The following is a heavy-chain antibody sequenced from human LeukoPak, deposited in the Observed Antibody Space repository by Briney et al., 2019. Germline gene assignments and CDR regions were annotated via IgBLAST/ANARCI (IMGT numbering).Heavy chain of an antibody. CDR3: ARAGGYGLIDY. CDR1: GGSISSSSYY. Sequence: SETLSLTCTVSGGSISSSSYYWGWIRQPPGKGLEWIGSIYHSGTTYSGSTYYNPSLKSRVTISLDTSKNQFSLKVGSMTAADMAVYYCARAGGYGLIDYWGQGTMVTVSS. CDR2: IYHSGTTYSGST. J-gene: IGHJ4*02. D-gene: IGHD5-18*01. V-gene: IGHV4-39*07.